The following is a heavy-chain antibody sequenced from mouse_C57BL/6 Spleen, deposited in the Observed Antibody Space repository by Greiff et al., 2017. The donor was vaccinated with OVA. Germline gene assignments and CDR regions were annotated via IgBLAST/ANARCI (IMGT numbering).Heavy chain of an antibody. D-gene: IGHD1-1*01. V-gene: IGHV1-64*01. CDR3: AVSYFYYFDY. Sequence: QVQLQQPGAELVKPGASVKLSCKASGYTFTSYWMHWVKQRPGQGLEWIGMIHPNSGSTNYNEKFKSKATLTVGKSSSTAYMQLSSLTSEDSAVYYGAVSYFYYFDYWGQGTTLTVSS. CDR1: GYTFTSYW. CDR2: IHPNSGST. J-gene: IGHJ2*01.